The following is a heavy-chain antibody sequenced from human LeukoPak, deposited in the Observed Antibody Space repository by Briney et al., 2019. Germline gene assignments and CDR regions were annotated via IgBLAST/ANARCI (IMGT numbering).Heavy chain of an antibody. J-gene: IGHJ4*02. CDR1: GFTFSDYY. V-gene: IGHV3-11*01. Sequence: GGSLRLSCAASGFTFSDYYMSWISQAPGKGLEWVSYINSGGITIYYADSVKGRFTISRDNAKNSLYLQMNSLRAEDTAVYYCAKDPVRYYFDYWGQGTLVTVSS. CDR3: AKDPVRYYFDY. CDR2: INSGGITI.